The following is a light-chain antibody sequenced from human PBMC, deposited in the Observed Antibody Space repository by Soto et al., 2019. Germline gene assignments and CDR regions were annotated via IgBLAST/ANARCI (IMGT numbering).Light chain of an antibody. Sequence: QSALTQPASVSGSPGQSITISCTGTSSDVGGYNYVSWFQQHPGKAPKLMIYDVRNRPSGISNRFSGSKSGNTASLTISGLQVEDEVDYYCNSYTSSSPYVFGTGTKLPVL. CDR1: SSDVGGYNY. J-gene: IGLJ1*01. V-gene: IGLV2-14*01. CDR3: NSYTSSSPYV. CDR2: DVR.